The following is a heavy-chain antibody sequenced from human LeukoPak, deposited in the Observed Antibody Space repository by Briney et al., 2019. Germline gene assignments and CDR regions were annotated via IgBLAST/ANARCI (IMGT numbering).Heavy chain of an antibody. CDR2: IYSGGDT. D-gene: IGHD3-9*01. CDR1: GFAVNDNY. J-gene: IGHJ4*02. Sequence: GGSLRLSCAASGFAVNDNYMGWVRQAPGKGLDWVSLIYSGGDTYYADAVKGRFTISRDNSKNTDYLQMNSLRPNDTATYYCARAILLTGSEYYFDSWGQGTVVTVSS. V-gene: IGHV3-53*01. CDR3: ARAILLTGSEYYFDS.